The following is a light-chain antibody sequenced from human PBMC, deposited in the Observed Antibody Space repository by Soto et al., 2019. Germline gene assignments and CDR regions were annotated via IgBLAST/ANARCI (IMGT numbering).Light chain of an antibody. CDR2: GTS. CDR3: QQYNNWPSIT. CDR1: QGVNSN. V-gene: IGKV3-15*01. Sequence: EVVMTQSPATLSVSPGERDTLSCRASQGVNSNLAWYQQKAGQAPRLLIYGTSTRATGIPARFSGSGSGTDFTLTISSLQFEDFAVYYCQQYNNWPSITFGQGTRLEIK. J-gene: IGKJ5*01.